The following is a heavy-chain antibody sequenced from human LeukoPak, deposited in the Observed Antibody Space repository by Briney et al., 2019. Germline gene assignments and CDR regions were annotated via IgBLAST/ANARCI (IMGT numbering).Heavy chain of an antibody. CDR2: IYHSRST. D-gene: IGHD5-18*01. V-gene: IGHV4-39*01. J-gene: IGHJ4*02. Sequence: SETLSLTCTVSGGSVSSDGYYWGWIRQPPGKGLEWIGSIYHSRSTYYSPSLKSRATISVDTSMNQVSLKLSSVTAADTAMYYCARLFGYSYGIVDCWGQGTLVTVSS. CDR1: GGSVSSDGYY. CDR3: ARLFGYSYGIVDC.